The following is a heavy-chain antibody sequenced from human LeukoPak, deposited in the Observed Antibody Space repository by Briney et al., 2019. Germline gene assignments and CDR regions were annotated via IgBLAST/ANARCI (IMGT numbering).Heavy chain of an antibody. CDR1: GGSISSSSYY. CDR2: IYYSGST. D-gene: IGHD2-2*02. J-gene: IGHJ4*02. CDR3: ATPLVVPAAIGDY. V-gene: IGHV4-39*01. Sequence: PSETLSLTCTVSGGSISSSSYYWGWIRQPPGKGLEWIGSIYYSGSTYYNPSLKSRVTISEDTSKNQFSLKLSSVTAADTAVYYCATPLVVPAAIGDYWGQGTLVTVSS.